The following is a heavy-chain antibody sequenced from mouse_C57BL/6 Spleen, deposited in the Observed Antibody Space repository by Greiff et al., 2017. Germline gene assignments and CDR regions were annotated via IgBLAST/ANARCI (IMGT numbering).Heavy chain of an antibody. V-gene: IGHV1-26*01. J-gene: IGHJ2*01. Sequence: VQLQQSGPELVKPGASVKISCKASGYTFTDYYMNWVKQSHGKSLEWIGDINPNNGGTSYNQKFKGKATLTVDKSSSTAYMELRSLTSEDSAVYYCARTDYYGSSSYWGQGTTLTVSS. D-gene: IGHD1-1*01. CDR3: ARTDYYGSSSY. CDR1: GYTFTDYY. CDR2: INPNNGGT.